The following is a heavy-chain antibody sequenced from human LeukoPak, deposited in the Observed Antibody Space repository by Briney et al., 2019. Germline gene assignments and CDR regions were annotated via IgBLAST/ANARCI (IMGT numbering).Heavy chain of an antibody. CDR1: GGTFSSYA. D-gene: IGHD2-2*02. V-gene: IGHV1-69*05. CDR2: IIPIFGTA. CDR3: ARDRGHCSSTSCYTGHY. Sequence: SVKVSCKASGGTFSSYAISWVRQAPGQGLEWMGGIIPIFGTANYAQRFQGRVTITTDESTSTAYMELGSLRSEDTAVYYCARDRGHCSSTSCYTGHYWGQGTLVTVSS. J-gene: IGHJ4*02.